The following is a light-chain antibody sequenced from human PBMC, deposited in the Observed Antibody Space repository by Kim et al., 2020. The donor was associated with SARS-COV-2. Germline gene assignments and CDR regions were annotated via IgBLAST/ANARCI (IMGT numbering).Light chain of an antibody. CDR3: SSYTSSSNYV. CDR1: SSDVGGYNY. J-gene: IGLJ1*01. CDR2: DVS. Sequence: QSALTQPASVSGSPGQSITISCTGTSSDVGGYNYVSWYQQHPGKAPKLMLYDVSKRPSGVSNRFSGSKSGNTASLTISGLQAEDEADDYCSSYTSSSNYVFGSGTKVTVL. V-gene: IGLV2-14*01.